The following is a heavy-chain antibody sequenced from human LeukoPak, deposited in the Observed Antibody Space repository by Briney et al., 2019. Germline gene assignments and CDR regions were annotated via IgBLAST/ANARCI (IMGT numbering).Heavy chain of an antibody. J-gene: IGHJ4*02. CDR3: ARVAPVRGYDILTGYHKYFDY. CDR2: IYYSGST. D-gene: IGHD3-9*01. V-gene: IGHV4-59*01. Sequence: SETLSLTCTVSGGSISSYYWSWIRQPPGKGLEWIGYIYYSGSTNYNPSLKSRVTISVDASKNQFSLKLSSVTAADTAVYYCARVAPVRGYDILTGYHKYFDYWGQGTLVTVSS. CDR1: GGSISSYY.